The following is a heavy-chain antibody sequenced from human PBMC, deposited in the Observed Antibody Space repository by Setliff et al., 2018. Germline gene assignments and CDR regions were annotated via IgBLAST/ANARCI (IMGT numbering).Heavy chain of an antibody. CDR1: GLTLSTYW. V-gene: IGHV3-74*01. J-gene: IGHJ4*02. D-gene: IGHD4-17*01. CDR2: ISNDGSSI. Sequence: GGSLRLSCTASGLTLSTYWMHWVRQAPGKGLVWVSRISNDGSSIVYADSVKGRFTISRDNAKNSLYLQMNSLRAEDTAVYYCARWLRWSFDYWGQGTLVTVSS. CDR3: ARWLRWSFDY.